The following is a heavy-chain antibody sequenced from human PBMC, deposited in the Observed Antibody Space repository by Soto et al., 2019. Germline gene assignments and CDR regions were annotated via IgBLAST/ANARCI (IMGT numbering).Heavy chain of an antibody. V-gene: IGHV1-2*02. CDR1: GYSFSGSY. CDR3: ARDLAKGGGSAGFDY. Sequence: QVQLVQSGAEVKKPGASVRVSCKASGYSFSGSYIHWVRQTPRHGLEWMGWINPKSGHTVLGDKFEDRVTMTRDTSINTVYMALTRLRSDDTAVYYCARDLAKGGGSAGFDYWGQGTLVTVSS. J-gene: IGHJ4*02. CDR2: INPKSGHT. D-gene: IGHD1-26*01.